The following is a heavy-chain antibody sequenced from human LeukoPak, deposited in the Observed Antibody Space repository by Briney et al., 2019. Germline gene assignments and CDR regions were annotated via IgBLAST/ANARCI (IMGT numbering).Heavy chain of an antibody. CDR2: IYSGGGST. D-gene: IGHD5-24*01. J-gene: IGHJ4*01. Sequence: PGGSLRLSCAASGFTVSSNYMSWVRQAPGKGLEWVSVIYSGGGSTYYADSVKGRFTISRDNSKNTLYLQMNSLRAEDTAVYYCARVYEVEYFDCWGHGTLVTVSS. CDR1: GFTVSSNY. CDR3: ARVYEVEYFDC. V-gene: IGHV3-66*01.